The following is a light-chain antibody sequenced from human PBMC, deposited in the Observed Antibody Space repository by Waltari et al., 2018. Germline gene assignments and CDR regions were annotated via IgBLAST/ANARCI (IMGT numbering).Light chain of an antibody. V-gene: IGKV1-9*01. Sequence: DIQLTQSPSFLSASVGDSVTIPCRASQGISSYLACYQQKPGKAPKLLIYAESTLQAGVPSRFSGSGSGTEFTLTNSSLPPEEFETNDCKKLYSYAFTLGTGTKVDIK. CDR1: QGISSY. CDR2: AES. J-gene: IGKJ3*01. CDR3: KKLYSYAFT.